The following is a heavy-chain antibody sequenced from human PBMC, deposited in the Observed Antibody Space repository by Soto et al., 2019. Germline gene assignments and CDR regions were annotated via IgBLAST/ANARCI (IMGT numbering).Heavy chain of an antibody. V-gene: IGHV3-48*03. CDR3: ARDREATEYYYYDMDV. J-gene: IGHJ6*02. CDR2: ISSSGSTI. Sequence: PGGSLRLSCAASGFTFSSYEMNWVRQAPGKGLEWVSYISSSGSTIYYADSVKGRFTISRDNAKNSLYLQMNSLRAEDTAVYYCARDREATEYYYYDMDVWGQGTTVTVSS. CDR1: GFTFSSYE.